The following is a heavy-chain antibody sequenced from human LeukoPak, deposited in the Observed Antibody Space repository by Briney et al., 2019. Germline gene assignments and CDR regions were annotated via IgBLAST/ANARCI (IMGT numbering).Heavy chain of an antibody. CDR2: ISTDGSNT. CDR1: GFTFNNYW. D-gene: IGHD3-3*01. Sequence: PGGSLRLSCAASGFTFNNYWMHWVRQAPGKGLMWVSRISTDGSNTNYADSVKGRFTISRDNAKNTLYLQMNSLRAEDTAVYYCARDRGGPYYDFWSGYGAFDYWGQGTLVTVSS. J-gene: IGHJ4*02. CDR3: ARDRGGPYYDFWSGYGAFDY. V-gene: IGHV3-74*01.